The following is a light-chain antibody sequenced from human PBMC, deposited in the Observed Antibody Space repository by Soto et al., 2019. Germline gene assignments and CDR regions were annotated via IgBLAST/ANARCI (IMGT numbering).Light chain of an antibody. CDR2: KAS. CDR1: ESISSW. Sequence: DIQMTQSPPTLSASVGDRVTITCRASESISSWLAWYQQKPGKAPKLLIYKASILESGVPSRFSGSGSGTEFTLTISSLQPDDFATYYCQQYITYSLTFGGGTKGEIK. J-gene: IGKJ4*01. CDR3: QQYITYSLT. V-gene: IGKV1-5*03.